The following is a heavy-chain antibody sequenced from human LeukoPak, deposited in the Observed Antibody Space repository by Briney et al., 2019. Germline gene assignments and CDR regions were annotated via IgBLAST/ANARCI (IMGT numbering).Heavy chain of an antibody. D-gene: IGHD1-26*01. CDR2: ITFNSDVI. J-gene: IGHJ4*02. CDR1: GFFFEDYA. Sequence: PGGSLRLSCAASGFFFEDYAMHWVRQAPGKGLEWVSGITFNSDVIGYADSVKGRFTISRDNAKNSLYLQMNSLRAEDTALYYCAKGNLGATAFDYWGQGTLVTVSS. CDR3: AKGNLGATAFDY. V-gene: IGHV3-9*01.